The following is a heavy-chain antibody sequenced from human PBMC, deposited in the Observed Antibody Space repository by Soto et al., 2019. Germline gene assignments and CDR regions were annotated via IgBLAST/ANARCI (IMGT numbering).Heavy chain of an antibody. CDR2: FDPEDGET. CDR3: PAQGGGGTELTAYNWFDP. V-gene: IGHV1-24*01. CDR1: GYTLTELS. Sequence: QVQLVQSGAEVKKPGASVKVSCKVSGYTLTELSMHWVRQAPGKGLEWMGGFDPEDGETIYAQKFQGRVTMTEDTSTATGYMGRGGLRSEDTAVYFWPAQGGGGTELTAYNWFDPWGQGTLVTVSS. J-gene: IGHJ5*02. D-gene: IGHD1-7*01.